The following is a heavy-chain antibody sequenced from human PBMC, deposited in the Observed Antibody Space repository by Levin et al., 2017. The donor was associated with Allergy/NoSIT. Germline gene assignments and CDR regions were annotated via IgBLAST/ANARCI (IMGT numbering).Heavy chain of an antibody. D-gene: IGHD4-17*01. CDR2: IGAGGSDT. Sequence: PGGSLRLSCSASGFTFSSYTMSWVRQAPGKGLEWLSGIGAGGSDTYYADSVKGRFTISRDNSRDTLYLRMNSLRAEDTAVYYCAKGPYGDPPAVWGQGTLVTVSS. CDR3: AKGPYGDPPAV. J-gene: IGHJ4*02. CDR1: GFTFSSYT. V-gene: IGHV3-23*01.